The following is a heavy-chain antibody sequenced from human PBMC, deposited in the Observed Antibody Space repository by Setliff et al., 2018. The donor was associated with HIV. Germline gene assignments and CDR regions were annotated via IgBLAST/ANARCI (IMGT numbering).Heavy chain of an antibody. CDR1: GGSIRSHY. Sequence: SETLSLTCTVSGGSIRSHYWSWIRQPPGKRLEWIGYIYYSGSINYNPSLKSRVTISVDTAKNQFSLKLSSVTAADTAVYYCARLRGSYDFSNWFDPWGQGTQVTVSS. D-gene: IGHD3-3*01. J-gene: IGHJ5*02. CDR2: IYYSGSI. CDR3: ARLRGSYDFSNWFDP. V-gene: IGHV4-59*11.